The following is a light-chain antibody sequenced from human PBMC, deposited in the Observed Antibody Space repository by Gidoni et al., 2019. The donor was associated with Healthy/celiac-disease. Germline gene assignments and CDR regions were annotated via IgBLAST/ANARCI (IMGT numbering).Light chain of an antibody. V-gene: IGLV2-14*03. J-gene: IGLJ1*01. Sequence: QSALTQPASVSGSPGQSPTISRTGTSSDVGGYNYVSCYQQHPGKAPKLMIYDVSNRPSWVSNRFSCSKSGNTASLTISGLQAEDEADYYCSSYTSSSTLYVFGTGTKVTVL. CDR1: SSDVGGYNY. CDR3: SSYTSSSTLYV. CDR2: DVS.